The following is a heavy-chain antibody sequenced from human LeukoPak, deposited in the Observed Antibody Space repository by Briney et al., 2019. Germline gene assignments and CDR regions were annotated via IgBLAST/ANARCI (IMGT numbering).Heavy chain of an antibody. CDR2: IYGGDTT. D-gene: IGHD6-13*01. CDR1: GFTVSSNY. J-gene: IGHJ4*02. V-gene: IGHV3-53*01. CDR3: ARDLSSRDGY. Sequence: GGSLRLSCAASGFTVSSNYMSWVRQAPGKGLEWVSVIYGGDTTYYPDSVKGRFTISRDNTKNSLYLQMDSLTAEDTAVYYCARDLSSRDGYWGQGTLVTVSS.